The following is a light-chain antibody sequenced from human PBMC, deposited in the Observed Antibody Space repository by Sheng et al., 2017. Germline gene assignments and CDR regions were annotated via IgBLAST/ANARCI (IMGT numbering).Light chain of an antibody. CDR1: QSVPNKY. CDR3: QQRANWPPLT. Sequence: IVLTQSPGTLSLSPGERATLSCRASQSVPNKYLAWYQQSPGQAPRLLVSGASNRAIGIPDRFSGSGSGTDFTLTISRLEPEDFAVYYCQQRANWPPLTFGGGTKLEIK. J-gene: IGKJ4*01. V-gene: IGKV3D-20*02. CDR2: GAS.